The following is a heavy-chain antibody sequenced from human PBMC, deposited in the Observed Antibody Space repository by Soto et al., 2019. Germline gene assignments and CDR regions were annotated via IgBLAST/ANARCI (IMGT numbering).Heavy chain of an antibody. V-gene: IGHV1-8*01. J-gene: IGHJ6*02. CDR2: MNPNSGNT. D-gene: IGHD5-18*01. CDR1: GYTFTSYD. Sequence: ASVKVSCKASGYTFTSYDINWVRQATGQGLEWMGWMNPNSGNTGYAQKFQGRVTMTRNTSISTAYMELSSLRSEDTAVYYCVRWGAAMVRDYYGMDVWGQGTTVTVSS. CDR3: VRWGAAMVRDYYGMDV.